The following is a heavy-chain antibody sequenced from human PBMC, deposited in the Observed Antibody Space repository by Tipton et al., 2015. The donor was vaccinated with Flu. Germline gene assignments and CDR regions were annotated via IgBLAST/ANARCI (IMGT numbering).Heavy chain of an antibody. D-gene: IGHD3-10*02. CDR3: ARHTGDSVRGVIDY. V-gene: IGHV4-38-2*01. CDR1: GDSISSDFY. J-gene: IGHJ4*02. Sequence: LRLSCAVSGDSISSDFYWAWIRQFPGKGLEWIGTVSRTGSTIYNPSLKSRVTISVDTSKNQFSLKVFSVTAADTAFYYCARHTGDSVRGVIDYWGQGTLVTVSS. CDR2: VSRTGST.